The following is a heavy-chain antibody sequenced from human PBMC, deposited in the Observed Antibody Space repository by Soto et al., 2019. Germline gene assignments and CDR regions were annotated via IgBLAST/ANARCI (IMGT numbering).Heavy chain of an antibody. V-gene: IGHV2-5*02. D-gene: IGHD5-12*01. Sequence: QITLKESGPTLVKPTQTLTLTCTFSGFSLSTSGVGVGWLRQPPGKALEWLALIYWDADKRYSPSLKSRLTIAKDTTKNQLVLTMTNMDPVYTATYYCANVYGGYEDLESRGQGNQVTVSS. J-gene: IGHJ4*02. CDR3: ANVYGGYEDLES. CDR1: GFSLSTSGVG. CDR2: IYWDADK.